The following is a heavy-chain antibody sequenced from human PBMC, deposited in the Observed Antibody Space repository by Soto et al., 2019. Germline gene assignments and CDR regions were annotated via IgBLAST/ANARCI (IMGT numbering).Heavy chain of an antibody. J-gene: IGHJ4*02. CDR3: AKGFPTYYDFWSGYFDY. D-gene: IGHD3-3*01. CDR1: GFTFSSYA. Sequence: PGGSLRLSCAASGFTFSSYAMSWVRQAPGKGLEWVSAISGSGGSTYYADSVKGRFTISRDNSKNTLYLQMNSLRAEDTAVYYCAKGFPTYYDFWSGYFDYWGQGTLVTVSS. CDR2: ISGSGGST. V-gene: IGHV3-23*01.